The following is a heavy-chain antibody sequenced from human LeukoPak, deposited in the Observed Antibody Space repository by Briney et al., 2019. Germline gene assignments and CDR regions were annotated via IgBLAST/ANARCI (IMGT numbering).Heavy chain of an antibody. CDR2: FYYSGPT. Sequence: PPETLSLTCTVSGGSISSGGYHWIWIRQRPGKGLEWIGYFYYSGPTSYNPSLKSRVAISVDTSKNQFSLKLISVTAADTAVYYCARDSPNYSSTTLGDGLDVWGQGTTVTVSS. J-gene: IGHJ6*02. V-gene: IGHV4-31*03. CDR1: GGSISSGGYH. D-gene: IGHD6-13*01. CDR3: ARDSPNYSSTTLGDGLDV.